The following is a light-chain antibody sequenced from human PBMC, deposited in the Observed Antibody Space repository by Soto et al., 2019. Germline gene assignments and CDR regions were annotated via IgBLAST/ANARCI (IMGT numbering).Light chain of an antibody. J-gene: IGKJ4*01. V-gene: IGKV3-20*01. CDR1: QSVSSSY. CDR2: GAS. Sequence: EIVLTQSPGTPSLSPGERATLSCRASQSVSSSYLAWYQQKPGQAPRLLIYGASSRATGIPDRFSGSGSGTDFTLTISRLEPEYFAVYYCQQYGSSPLTFGGGTKVEIK. CDR3: QQYGSSPLT.